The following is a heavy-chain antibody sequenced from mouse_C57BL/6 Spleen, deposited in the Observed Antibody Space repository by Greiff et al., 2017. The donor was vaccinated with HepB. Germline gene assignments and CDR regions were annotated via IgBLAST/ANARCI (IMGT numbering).Heavy chain of an antibody. CDR3: ARSDYYGSKGGFAY. J-gene: IGHJ3*01. Sequence: EVQLQQSGPELVKPGASVKIPCKASGYTFTDYNMDWVKQSHGKSLEWIGDINPNNGGTIYNQKFKGKATLTVDKSSSTAYMELRSLTSEDTAVYYCARSDYYGSKGGFAYWGQGTLVTVSA. CDR1: GYTFTDYN. CDR2: INPNNGGT. V-gene: IGHV1-18*01. D-gene: IGHD1-1*01.